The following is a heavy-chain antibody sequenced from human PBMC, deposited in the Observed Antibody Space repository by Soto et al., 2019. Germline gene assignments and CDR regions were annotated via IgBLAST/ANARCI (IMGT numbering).Heavy chain of an antibody. V-gene: IGHV4-59*01. Sequence: PSETLSLTCTVSGGSISSYYWSWIRQPPGKGLEWIGYIYYSGSTNYNPSLKSRVTISVDTSKNQFSLKLSSVTAADTAVYYCARVITMVRGVIADYYYYGMDVWGQGTTVTVSS. D-gene: IGHD3-10*01. J-gene: IGHJ6*02. CDR1: GGSISSYY. CDR2: IYYSGST. CDR3: ARVITMVRGVIADYYYYGMDV.